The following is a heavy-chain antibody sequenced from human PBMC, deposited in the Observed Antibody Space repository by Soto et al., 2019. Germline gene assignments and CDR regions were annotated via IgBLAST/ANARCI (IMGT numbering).Heavy chain of an antibody. J-gene: IGHJ6*03. Sequence: SETLSLTCTVSGGSISSSSYYWGWIRQPPGKGLEWIGSIYYSGSTYYNPSLKSRVTISVDTSKNQFSLKLSSVTAADTAVYYCASEGMVRGVSLYYYYYMDVWGKGTTVTVSS. CDR1: GGSISSSSYY. V-gene: IGHV4-39*01. D-gene: IGHD3-10*01. CDR3: ASEGMVRGVSLYYYYYMDV. CDR2: IYYSGST.